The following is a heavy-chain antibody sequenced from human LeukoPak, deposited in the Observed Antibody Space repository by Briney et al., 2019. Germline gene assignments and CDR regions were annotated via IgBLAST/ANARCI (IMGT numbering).Heavy chain of an antibody. V-gene: IGHV4-39*01. Sequence: WVRQAPGKGLEWIGSIYYSGSTYYNPSLKSRVTISVDTSKNQFSLKLSSVTAADTAVYYCASPIAARPPWGQGTLVTVSS. J-gene: IGHJ5*02. CDR2: IYYSGST. CDR3: ASPIAARPP. D-gene: IGHD6-6*01.